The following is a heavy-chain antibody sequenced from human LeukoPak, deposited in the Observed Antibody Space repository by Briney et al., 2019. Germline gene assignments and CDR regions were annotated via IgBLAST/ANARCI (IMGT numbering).Heavy chain of an antibody. CDR2: ISYDGSNE. D-gene: IGHD3-22*01. Sequence: TGGSLRLSCAASGFTFSSYGMHWVRQAPGKGLEWVAVISYDGSNEYYADSVKGRFTISRDNSKNTLYLQMNSLRAEDTAVYYCANAGDDSSGYYPDYWGQGTLVTVSS. V-gene: IGHV3-30*18. CDR3: ANAGDDSSGYYPDY. J-gene: IGHJ4*02. CDR1: GFTFSSYG.